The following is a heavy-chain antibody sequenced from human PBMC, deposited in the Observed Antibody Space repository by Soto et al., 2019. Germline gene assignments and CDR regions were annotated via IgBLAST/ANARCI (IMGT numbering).Heavy chain of an antibody. V-gene: IGHV1-69*01. CDR1: GGTFSSYA. D-gene: IGHD6-6*01. J-gene: IGHJ6*02. CDR2: IIPIFGTA. Sequence: QVQLVQSGAEVKKPGSSVKVSCKASGGTFSSYAISWVRQAPGQGLEWMGGIIPIFGTANYAQKFQGRVTITTDAFTSTAYMELISLRSEDTAVFYCAIDMSITARPGYYYGLDVWGQGTTVTVSS. CDR3: AIDMSITARPGYYYGLDV.